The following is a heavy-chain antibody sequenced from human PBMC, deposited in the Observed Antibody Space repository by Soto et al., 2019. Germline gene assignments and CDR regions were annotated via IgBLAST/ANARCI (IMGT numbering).Heavy chain of an antibody. CDR2: IYYSGST. V-gene: IGHV4-39*01. D-gene: IGHD3-3*01. J-gene: IGHJ5*02. Sequence: PSETLSLTCTVSGGSISSSIYYWGWIRHPPGKGLEWIGSIYYSGSTYYNPSLKSRVTISVDTSKNQFSLKLSSVTAADTAVYYCARPLSGVAGSDWFDPWGQGTLVTVSS. CDR3: ARPLSGVAGSDWFDP. CDR1: GGSISSSIYY.